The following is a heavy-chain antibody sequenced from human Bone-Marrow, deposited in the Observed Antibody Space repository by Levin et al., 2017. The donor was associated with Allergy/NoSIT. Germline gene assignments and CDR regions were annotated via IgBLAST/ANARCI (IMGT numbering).Heavy chain of an antibody. Sequence: TSQTLSLTCAVSGGSISSSNWWSWVRLPPGMGLEWIGEIYHSGSTNYNPSLKSRVTISVDKSNNQFSLKLSSVTAADTAVYYCARGPPFDYWGQGTLVTVSS. V-gene: IGHV4-4*02. CDR3: ARGPPFDY. J-gene: IGHJ4*02. CDR1: GGSISSSNW. CDR2: IYHSGST.